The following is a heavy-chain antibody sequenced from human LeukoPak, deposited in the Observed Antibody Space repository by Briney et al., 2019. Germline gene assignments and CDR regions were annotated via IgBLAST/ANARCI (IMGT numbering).Heavy chain of an antibody. D-gene: IGHD3-3*01. Sequence: ASVKVSCKASGYTFTSYGISWVRQAPGQGLEWMGWISAYNGNTNYAQKLQGRVTMTTDTSTSTAYMELRSLRSDDTAVYYCARGGYDFWSGYNFDYWGQGTLVTVSS. CDR1: GYTFTSYG. V-gene: IGHV1-18*01. CDR2: ISAYNGNT. CDR3: ARGGYDFWSGYNFDY. J-gene: IGHJ4*02.